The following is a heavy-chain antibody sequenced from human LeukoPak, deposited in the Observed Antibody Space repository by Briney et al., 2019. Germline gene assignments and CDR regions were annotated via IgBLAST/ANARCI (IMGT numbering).Heavy chain of an antibody. V-gene: IGHV3-74*01. CDR1: GFTFSSYW. CDR3: SMPFES. J-gene: IGHJ4*02. CDR2: INGDGSIT. Sequence: GGSLRLSCAASGFTFSSYWMHWVRQAPGKGLVWVSRINGDGSITHYADSVKGRFTISRDNARNTLYLQMNSLSAGDTAVYYCSMPFESWGQGTLVTVSS.